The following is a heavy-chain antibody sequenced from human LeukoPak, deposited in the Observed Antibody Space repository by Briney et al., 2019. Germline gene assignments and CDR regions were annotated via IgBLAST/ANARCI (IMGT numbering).Heavy chain of an antibody. J-gene: IGHJ4*02. CDR1: GFTFTNYW. CDR2: IKQDRSEK. Sequence: GGSLRLSCAASGFTFTNYWMSWVRQAPGKGLELVANIKQDRSEKYYVDSVKGRFTISRDNAKDSLYLQMNSLRAEDTAVYYCARFSSIAAAFDYWGLGTLVTVSS. CDR3: ARFSSIAAAFDY. D-gene: IGHD6-13*01. V-gene: IGHV3-7*03.